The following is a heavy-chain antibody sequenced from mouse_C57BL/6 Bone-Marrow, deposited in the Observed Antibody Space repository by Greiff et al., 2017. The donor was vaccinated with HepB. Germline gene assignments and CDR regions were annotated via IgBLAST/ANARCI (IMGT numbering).Heavy chain of an antibody. CDR3: ARHITTVDYFDY. D-gene: IGHD1-1*01. Sequence: EVMLVESGGGLVKPGGSLKLSCAASGFTFSDYGMHWVRQAPEKGLEWVAYISSGSSTIYYADTVKGRFTISRDNAKNTLFLQMTSLRSEDTAMYYCARHITTVDYFDYWGQGTTLTVSS. J-gene: IGHJ2*01. V-gene: IGHV5-17*01. CDR1: GFTFSDYG. CDR2: ISSGSSTI.